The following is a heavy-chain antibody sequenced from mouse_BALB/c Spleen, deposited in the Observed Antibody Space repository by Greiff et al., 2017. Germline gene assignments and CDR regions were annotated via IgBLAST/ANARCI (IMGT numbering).Heavy chain of an antibody. V-gene: IGHV1-14*01. D-gene: IGHD2-14*01. Sequence: EVKLMESGPELVKPGASVKMSCKASGYTFTSYVMHWVKQKPGQGLEWIGYINPYNDGTKYNEKFKGKATLTSDKSSSTAYMELSSLTSEDSAVYYCARREVRRGDAMDYWGQGTSVTVSS. J-gene: IGHJ4*01. CDR1: GYTFTSYV. CDR3: ARREVRRGDAMDY. CDR2: INPYNDGT.